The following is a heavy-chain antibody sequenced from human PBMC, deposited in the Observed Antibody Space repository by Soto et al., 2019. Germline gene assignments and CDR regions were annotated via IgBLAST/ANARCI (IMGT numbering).Heavy chain of an antibody. CDR2: VYRSGST. D-gene: IGHD2-21*01. Sequence: QVQLQESGPGLVKPSGTLSLTCAVSGGSISSDNWWNWVRQPPGQGLEWIGEVYRSGSTNYNPSLKSRVTISIDISKNQCSLTLTSVTAADTAMYYCARTGVYSLGSWGQGTLVTVSS. V-gene: IGHV4-4*02. CDR1: GGSISSDNW. J-gene: IGHJ5*02. CDR3: ARTGVYSLGS.